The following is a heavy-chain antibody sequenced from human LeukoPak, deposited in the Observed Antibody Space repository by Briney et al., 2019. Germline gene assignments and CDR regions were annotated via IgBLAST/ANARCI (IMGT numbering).Heavy chain of an antibody. Sequence: ASVKVSCKASGYTFTGYYMHWVRQAPGQGLEWMGWINPNSGGTNYAQKLQGRVTMTRDTSISTAYMELSRLRSDDTAVYYCAVHSSSWSSEYFDYWGQGTLVTVSS. CDR2: INPNSGGT. V-gene: IGHV1-2*02. CDR3: AVHSSSWSSEYFDY. J-gene: IGHJ4*02. CDR1: GYTFTGYY. D-gene: IGHD6-13*01.